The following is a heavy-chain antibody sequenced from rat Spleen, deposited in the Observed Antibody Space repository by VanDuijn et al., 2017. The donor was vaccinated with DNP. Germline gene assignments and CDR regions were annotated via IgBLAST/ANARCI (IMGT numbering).Heavy chain of an antibody. J-gene: IGHJ4*01. V-gene: IGHV3-1*01. CDR1: AYSITTNY. Sequence: EVQLQESGPGLVKPSQSLSLTCSVTAYSITTNYWGWIRKLPGNKMEWIGHISYSGSTSYNPSLKSRISITRDTSKNQFFLQLNSVTTEDPATYYCARWPGYNPPYAMDAWGQGTSVTVSS. D-gene: IGHD1-4*01. CDR2: ISYSGST. CDR3: ARWPGYNPPYAMDA.